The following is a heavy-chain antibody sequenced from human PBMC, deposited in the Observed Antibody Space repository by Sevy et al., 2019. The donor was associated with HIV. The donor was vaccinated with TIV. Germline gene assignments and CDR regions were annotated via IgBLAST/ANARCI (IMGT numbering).Heavy chain of an antibody. Sequence: GGSLRLSCVASGFSVRDNYMTWVRQAPGKGLEWVSLIYSGGSTYYADSVKGRFLISRVSSKNTHFLHMNSMRAGDTAVYYGARGGEAKDFDYWGRGTLVTVSS. CDR3: ARGGEAKDFDY. CDR1: GFSVRDNY. CDR2: IYSGGST. J-gene: IGHJ4*02. D-gene: IGHD2-21*01. V-gene: IGHV3-53*01.